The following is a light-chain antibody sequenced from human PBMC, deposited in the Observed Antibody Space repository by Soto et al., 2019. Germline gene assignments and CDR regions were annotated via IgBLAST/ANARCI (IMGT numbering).Light chain of an antibody. Sequence: EIVMTQSPATLSVSPGERATLSCRASQSVSSNLAWYQQKPGQAPRLLIYGASTRATGIPARFSGSGSGTEFTLTISSLQPDDFATYYCQQYNSQWTFGQGTKVDI. CDR2: GAS. CDR1: QSVSSN. CDR3: QQYNSQWT. J-gene: IGKJ1*01. V-gene: IGKV3-15*01.